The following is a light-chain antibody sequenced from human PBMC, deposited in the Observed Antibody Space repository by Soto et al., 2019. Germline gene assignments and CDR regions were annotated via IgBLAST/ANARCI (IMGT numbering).Light chain of an antibody. J-gene: IGKJ2*01. CDR1: QSISSH. CDR2: AAS. V-gene: IGKV1-39*01. CDR3: QESFSSLHT. Sequence: DIQMTQSPSSLSASVGDRVTITCRASQSISSHLNWYQQIPGKAPKLLIYAASSSVSGVPSRFSGSGSETDFTLTISSLQPEDFATYHCQESFSSLHTFGQGTKVDIK.